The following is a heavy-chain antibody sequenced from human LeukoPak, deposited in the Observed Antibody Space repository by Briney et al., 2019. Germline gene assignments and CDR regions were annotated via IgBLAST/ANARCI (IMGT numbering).Heavy chain of an antibody. CDR2: IGGGGVDT. J-gene: IGHJ4*02. D-gene: IGHD1-1*01. V-gene: IGHV3-23*01. Sequence: GGSPRLSCAASGFAFSGYAMSWVRQGPGKGLGWVSGIGGGGVDTYYAHSVKGRFTISRDNSKNTLYLQMNSLRVEDTAVYYCAKDPPTTATTFDNWGRGTLVTVSS. CDR3: AKDPPTTATTFDN. CDR1: GFAFSGYA.